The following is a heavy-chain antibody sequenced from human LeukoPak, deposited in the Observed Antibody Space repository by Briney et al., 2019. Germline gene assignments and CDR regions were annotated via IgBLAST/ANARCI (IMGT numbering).Heavy chain of an antibody. CDR3: ARGPPACSTNCYGYLDY. J-gene: IGHJ4*02. CDR2: IYSGGDT. D-gene: IGHD2-2*01. V-gene: IGHV3-53*01. CDR1: GFTISGNY. Sequence: GGSLRLSCAASGFTISGNYMSWVRQAPGKGLEWISLIYSGGDTYYPDSVRGRFTISRDNSKNTLYLQMNSLRAEDTAVYYCARGPPACSTNCYGYLDYWGQGTLVTVSS.